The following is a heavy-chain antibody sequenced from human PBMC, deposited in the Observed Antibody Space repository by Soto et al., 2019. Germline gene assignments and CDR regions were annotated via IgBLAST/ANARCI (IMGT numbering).Heavy chain of an antibody. Sequence: SVKVSFKASGGTFSSYAISWVRQAPGQGLEWMGGIIPIFGTANYAQKFQGRVTITADESTSTAYMELSSLRSEDTAVYYCARGEDGDYGNLYYYGMDVWGQGTTVTVSS. CDR2: IIPIFGTA. CDR1: GGTFSSYA. D-gene: IGHD4-17*01. CDR3: ARGEDGDYGNLYYYGMDV. J-gene: IGHJ6*02. V-gene: IGHV1-69*13.